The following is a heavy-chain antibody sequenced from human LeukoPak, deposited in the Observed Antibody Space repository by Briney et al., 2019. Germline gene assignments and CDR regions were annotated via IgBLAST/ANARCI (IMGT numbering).Heavy chain of an antibody. CDR2: ISNDAYNK. CDR3: AKEQSSGWYRVADH. D-gene: IGHD6-19*01. J-gene: IGHJ4*02. CDR1: GFTFRTYA. V-gene: IGHV3-30-3*02. Sequence: GGSLRLSCAASGFTFRTYAMHWVRQAPGKGLEWVAVISNDAYNKYYADSVKGRFTISRDNSKDTLYLQMNSLRVEDTAVYYCAKEQSSGWYRVADHWGQGTLVTVSS.